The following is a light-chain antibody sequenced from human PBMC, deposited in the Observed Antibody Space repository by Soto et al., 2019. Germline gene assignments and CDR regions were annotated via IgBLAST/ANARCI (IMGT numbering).Light chain of an antibody. Sequence: QSALTQPPSASGSPGQSVTISCTGTSSDVGGYNYVSWYQQHPGKAPKLMISEVSKRPSGVPDRFSGSKSGNTASLTVSGLQAEDEADYYCSSFAGNNKLVFGGGTNLTGL. CDR2: EVS. CDR3: SSFAGNNKLV. V-gene: IGLV2-8*01. J-gene: IGLJ2*01. CDR1: SSDVGGYNY.